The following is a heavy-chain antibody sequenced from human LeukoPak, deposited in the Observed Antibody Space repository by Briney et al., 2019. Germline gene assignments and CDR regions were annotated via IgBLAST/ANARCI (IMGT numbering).Heavy chain of an antibody. V-gene: IGHV3-23*01. CDR2: ISTGGDRA. CDR3: AKDMAQYSSGCPGDY. Sequence: GGSLRLSCAASGFTFSNYPMDWVRQAPGKGLEWVSAISTGGDRAYYADSVKGRFTISRDNSKNTLYLQMNSLRAEDTAVYYCAKDMAQYSSGCPGDYWGQGTLVTVSS. J-gene: IGHJ4*02. CDR1: GFTFSNYP. D-gene: IGHD6-19*01.